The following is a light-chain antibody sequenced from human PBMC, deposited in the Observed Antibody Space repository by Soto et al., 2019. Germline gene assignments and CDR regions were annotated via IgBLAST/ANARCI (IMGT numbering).Light chain of an antibody. J-gene: IGKJ2*01. V-gene: IGKV1-5*03. CDR3: QHYKHYTESA. CDR2: KAS. Sequence: DIQMTQSPSTLSASVGDRVTITCRASQSISTWLAWYQQKPGKAPKVLVHKASSLANGVPSRFSGPGSETEFTLTISSLQPDDFATYYCQHYKHYTESAFGQGTKLEIK. CDR1: QSISTW.